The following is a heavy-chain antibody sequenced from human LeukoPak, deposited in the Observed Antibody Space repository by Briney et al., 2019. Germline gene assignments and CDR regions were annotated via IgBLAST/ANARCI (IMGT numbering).Heavy chain of an antibody. J-gene: IGHJ4*02. Sequence: PGGSLRLSCAASGFSFSRHSMNWVRQAPGKGLEWVSFIRSKTFGENTEYAASVKGRFTISRDDSKSMAYLQMDSLDTEDTAVYYCARNPHAYCSNVHCPSDCWGQGTLVTVSP. CDR2: IRSKTFGENT. D-gene: IGHD2-8*01. CDR3: ARNPHAYCSNVHCPSDC. V-gene: IGHV3-49*04. CDR1: GFSFSRHS.